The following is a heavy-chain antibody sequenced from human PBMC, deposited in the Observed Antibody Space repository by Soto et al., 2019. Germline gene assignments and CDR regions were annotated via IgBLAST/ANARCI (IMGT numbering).Heavy chain of an antibody. CDR3: TQVPNWDTSLGYYYGMDV. D-gene: IGHD7-27*01. CDR1: GFTFSGSA. Sequence: GGSLRLSXAASGFTFSGSAMHWVRQASGKGLEWVGRIRSKGNSYATAYAASVKGRFTISRDDSKKMAYLQMSSLKTEDTAVYYCTQVPNWDTSLGYYYGMDVWGQGTTVTVSS. V-gene: IGHV3-73*01. CDR2: IRSKGNSYAT. J-gene: IGHJ6*02.